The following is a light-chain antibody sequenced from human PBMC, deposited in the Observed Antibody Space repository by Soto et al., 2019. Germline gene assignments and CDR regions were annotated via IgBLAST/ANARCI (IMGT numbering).Light chain of an antibody. CDR3: QQYNNWPPTWT. CDR2: DAS. V-gene: IGKV3-15*01. J-gene: IGKJ1*01. CDR1: QTIGSN. Sequence: EIVMTQSPATLSVSPGERTTLSCRASQTIGSNLAWYQQKPGQPPRLLIYDASTRATDISARFTGSGSGTEFTLTISSLQSEDFAVYYCQQYNNWPPTWTFGQGTKVDIK.